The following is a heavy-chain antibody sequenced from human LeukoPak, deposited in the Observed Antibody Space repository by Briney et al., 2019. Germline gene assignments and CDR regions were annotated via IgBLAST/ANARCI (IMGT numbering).Heavy chain of an antibody. CDR2: IYTSGST. J-gene: IGHJ5*02. Sequence: PSETLSLTCTVSGGSISNYVWSWIRQPAGKGLEWIGRIYTSGSTNYNPCLKSRVTMSVDTTKNQSSLKLNSVTAADTAVYYCARSIAAAAGFYPCGPGELVTVSS. CDR3: ARSIAAAAGFYP. D-gene: IGHD6-13*01. V-gene: IGHV4-4*07. CDR1: GGSISNYV.